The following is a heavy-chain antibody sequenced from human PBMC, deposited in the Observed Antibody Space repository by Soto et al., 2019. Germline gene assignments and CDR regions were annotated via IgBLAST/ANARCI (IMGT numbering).Heavy chain of an antibody. D-gene: IGHD1-1*01. CDR3: ARHGRGAGTFDY. CDR1: GFTFSSYS. Sequence: GGSLRLSCAASGFTFSSYSMQWVRQAPGKGLEWMAVISYGGTQKYYADSVKGRFTISRDNSKNTLYVQMNSLRVEDTAVYYCARHGRGAGTFDYWGHGTLVTVSS. J-gene: IGHJ4*01. CDR2: ISYGGTQK. V-gene: IGHV3-30*14.